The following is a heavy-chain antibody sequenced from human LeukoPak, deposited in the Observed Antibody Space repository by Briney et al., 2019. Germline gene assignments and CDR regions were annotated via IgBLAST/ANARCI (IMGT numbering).Heavy chain of an antibody. Sequence: SETLSLTYTVSGGSINGYYWSWIRQPPGKGLEWIGYSYYSGSTRYNPSLETRVTLPEDTPGKHFSLRLSSVTAADAAVYYCVRHDNGYFHFWGQGTLVSVSS. CDR2: SYYSGST. V-gene: IGHV4-59*08. D-gene: IGHD2-8*01. CDR3: VRHDNGYFHF. CDR1: GGSINGYY. J-gene: IGHJ4*02.